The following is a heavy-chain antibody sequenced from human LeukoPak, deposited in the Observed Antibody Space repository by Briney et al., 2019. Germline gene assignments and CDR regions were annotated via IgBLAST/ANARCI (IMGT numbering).Heavy chain of an antibody. CDR1: GYTFTNYA. Sequence: ASVKVSCKSSGYTFTNYAISWVRQGPGPGLELMGWISAYNGNTNYAQKLQGRVTMTTHTSTSTAYMELRSLRSDDTAVYYCARFSLGAAAAGFDPWGQGTLVTVSS. J-gene: IGHJ5*02. CDR3: ARFSLGAAAAGFDP. CDR2: ISAYNGNT. D-gene: IGHD6-13*01. V-gene: IGHV1-18*01.